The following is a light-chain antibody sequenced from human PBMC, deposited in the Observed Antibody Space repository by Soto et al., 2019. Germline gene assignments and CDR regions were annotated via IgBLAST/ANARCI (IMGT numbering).Light chain of an antibody. CDR3: QQGDRPPCT. CDR1: QSINHY. V-gene: IGKV1-39*01. J-gene: IGKJ2*02. CDR2: DAS. Sequence: DIQMTQYPSSLSAAVGDRVTITCRASQSINHYLNWYQQKPGKAPKLLIYDASTLHSGVPSRISGSGSGPNFTLVIHSLQTEDFATYFCQQGDRPPCTFGPGTRLDIK.